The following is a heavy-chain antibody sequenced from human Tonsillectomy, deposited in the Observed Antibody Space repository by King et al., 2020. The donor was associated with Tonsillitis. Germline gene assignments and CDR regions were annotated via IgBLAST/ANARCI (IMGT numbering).Heavy chain of an antibody. CDR3: AKGYRSDSSSWGYDAFAI. CDR2: ISWNSGSI. Sequence: VQLVESGGGLVQPGRTLRLSCAASGFTFDDYAMHWVRQAPGKGLEWVSGISWNSGSIGYAESVKGRFTISRDNAKNSLYLQMNSLRAEDTALYYCAKGYRSDSSSWGYDAFAIWGQGTMVTVSS. D-gene: IGHD6-13*01. CDR1: GFTFDDYA. J-gene: IGHJ3*02. V-gene: IGHV3-9*01.